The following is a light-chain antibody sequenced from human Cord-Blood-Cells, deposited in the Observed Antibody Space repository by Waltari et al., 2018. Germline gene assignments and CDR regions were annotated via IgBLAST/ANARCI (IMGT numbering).Light chain of an antibody. J-gene: IGKJ4*01. CDR2: AAS. CDR3: QQSYSTRLT. CDR1: QSISSY. V-gene: IGKV1-39*01. Sequence: DIQMTQSPSSLSASVVDRVTITCRASQSISSYLNWYQQTPGKAPKLLIYAASSLQSGVPSRFSGSGSGTDFTLTISSLQPEDFATYYCQQSYSTRLTFGGGTKVEIK.